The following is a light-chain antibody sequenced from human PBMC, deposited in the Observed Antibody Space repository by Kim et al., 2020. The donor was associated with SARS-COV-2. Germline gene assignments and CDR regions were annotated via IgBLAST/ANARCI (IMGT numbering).Light chain of an antibody. Sequence: DIQMTQSPSTLSASVGDRVTITCRASQSISSWLAWYQQRPGKAPRLLIYDASKLESGVPSRFSGSGSGTEFTLTISSLQPDDLATYYCQQYDSYSYGFGQGTKVDIK. J-gene: IGKJ2*03. CDR3: QQYDSYSYG. CDR1: QSISSW. CDR2: DAS. V-gene: IGKV1-5*01.